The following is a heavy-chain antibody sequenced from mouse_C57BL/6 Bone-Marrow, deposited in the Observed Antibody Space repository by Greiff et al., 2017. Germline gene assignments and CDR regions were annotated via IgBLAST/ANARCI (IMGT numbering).Heavy chain of an antibody. CDR2: INPNYGTT. V-gene: IGHV1-39*01. J-gene: IGHJ2*01. D-gene: IGHD1-1*01. CDR3: ASVTTVVANFDY. Sequence: VQLKESGPELVKPGASVKISCKASGYSFTDYNMNWVKQSNGKSLEWIGVINPNYGTTSYNQKFKGKATLTVDQSSSTAYMQLNSLTSEDSAVYYCASVTTVVANFDYWGQGTTLTVSS. CDR1: GYSFTDYN.